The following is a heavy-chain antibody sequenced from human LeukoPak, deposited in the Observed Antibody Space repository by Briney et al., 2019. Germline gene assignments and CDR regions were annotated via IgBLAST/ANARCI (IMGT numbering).Heavy chain of an antibody. D-gene: IGHD4-17*01. CDR2: IYISGST. J-gene: IGHJ6*03. CDR3: AREKRYGDYPLYYYYFYMDV. CDR1: GGSISSYY. Sequence: SETLSLTCTVSGGSISSYYWSWIRQPAGKGLEWIGRIYISGSTDYNPSLKSRVTMSEDTSKNQFSLKLSSVTAADTAVYYCAREKRYGDYPLYYYYFYMDVWGKGTTVTISS. V-gene: IGHV4-4*07.